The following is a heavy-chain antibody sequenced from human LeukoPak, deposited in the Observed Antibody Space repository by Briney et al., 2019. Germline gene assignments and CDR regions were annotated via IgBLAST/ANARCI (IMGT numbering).Heavy chain of an antibody. Sequence: SVKVYCKASRGTFSSYAISWVRQAPGQGLEWMGGIIPIFGTANYAQKFQGRVTMTRDTSISTAYMELSRLRSDDTAVYYCARDRLTGYQNYGMDVWGQGTTVTVSS. CDR3: ARDRLTGYQNYGMDV. CDR2: IIPIFGTA. CDR1: RGTFSSYA. J-gene: IGHJ6*02. D-gene: IGHD3-9*01. V-gene: IGHV1-69*05.